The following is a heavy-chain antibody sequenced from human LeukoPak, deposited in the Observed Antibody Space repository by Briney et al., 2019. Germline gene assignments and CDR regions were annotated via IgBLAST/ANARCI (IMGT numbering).Heavy chain of an antibody. CDR3: AKTITYYYDSSGYVEYYFDY. CDR2: ISGSGGST. D-gene: IGHD3-22*01. CDR1: GFTFSSYA. Sequence: PGGSLRLSCAASGFTFSSYAMSWVRQAPGKGLEWVSAISGSGGSTYYADSVKGRFTISRDNSKNTLYLQMNSLRAEDTAVYYCAKTITYYYDSSGYVEYYFDYWGQGTLVTVSS. V-gene: IGHV3-23*01. J-gene: IGHJ4*02.